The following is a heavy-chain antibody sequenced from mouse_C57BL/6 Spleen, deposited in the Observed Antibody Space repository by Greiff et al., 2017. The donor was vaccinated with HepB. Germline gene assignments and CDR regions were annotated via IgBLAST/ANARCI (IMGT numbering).Heavy chain of an antibody. J-gene: IGHJ4*01. Sequence: VQVVESGPGLVQPSQCLSITCTVSGFSLTSYGVHWVRQSPGKGLEWLGVIWSGGSTDYNAAFISRLSISKDNSKSQVFFKMNSLQADDTATYYCASSTMRDYAMDYWGQGTSVTVSS. D-gene: IGHD2-4*01. CDR1: GFSLTSYG. CDR2: IWSGGST. CDR3: ASSTMRDYAMDY. V-gene: IGHV2-2*01.